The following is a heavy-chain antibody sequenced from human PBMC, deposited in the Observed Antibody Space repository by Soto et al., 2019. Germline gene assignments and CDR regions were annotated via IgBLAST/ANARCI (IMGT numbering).Heavy chain of an antibody. D-gene: IGHD3-3*02. V-gene: IGHV4-39*01. CDR3: ARHSLALRKNNWFDP. J-gene: IGHJ5*02. CDR1: GDSIISSDFY. CDR2: IFYLGSS. Sequence: SETLSLTCTVSGDSIISSDFYWGWVRQPPGKGLEWIGSIFYLGSSYYNPSLKSRVTMSVDTSKNQFSLRLRSVTAADTALYFCARHSLALRKNNWFDPWGQGIMVTVPQ.